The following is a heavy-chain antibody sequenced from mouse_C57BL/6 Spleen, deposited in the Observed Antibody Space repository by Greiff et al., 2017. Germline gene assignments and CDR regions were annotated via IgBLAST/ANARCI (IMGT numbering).Heavy chain of an antibody. D-gene: IGHD2-5*01. J-gene: IGHJ3*01. Sequence: QVQLQQSGAELARPGASVKLSCKASGYTFTSYGISWVKQRTGQGLEWIGEIYPRSGNTYYNEKFKGKATRTADKSSSTAYMELRSLTSEDSAVYFCATYYSNYEGFAYWGQGTLVTVSA. CDR3: ATYYSNYEGFAY. CDR1: GYTFTSYG. V-gene: IGHV1-81*01. CDR2: IYPRSGNT.